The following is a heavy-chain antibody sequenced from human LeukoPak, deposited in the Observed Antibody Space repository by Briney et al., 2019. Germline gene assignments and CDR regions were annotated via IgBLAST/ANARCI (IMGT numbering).Heavy chain of an antibody. D-gene: IGHD6-25*01. J-gene: IGHJ5*02. CDR1: GYTFTGYY. CDR3: ARVVRIAAGFDP. V-gene: IGHV1-2*02. Sequence: ASVKVSCKASGYTFTGYYMHWVRQAPGQGLEWMGWVYPNSGGTNYAQKFQGRVTMTRDTSISTAYMELSRLRSDDTAVYYCARVVRIAAGFDPWGQGTLVTVSS. CDR2: VYPNSGGT.